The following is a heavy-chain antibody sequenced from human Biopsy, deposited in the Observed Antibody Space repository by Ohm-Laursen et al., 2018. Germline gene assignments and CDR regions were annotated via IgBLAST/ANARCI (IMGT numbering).Heavy chain of an antibody. D-gene: IGHD4-17*01. J-gene: IGHJ4*02. CDR3: ALAAAQTVTHFDY. CDR1: GFTLSRFW. V-gene: IGHV3-74*01. Sequence: SLRLSCAASGFTLSRFWIHWVRQAPGKGLAWVSHTNEDGSHTDYADSVKGRFTVSRDNAKNTLYLQMNSLRADDTAVYYCALAAAQTVTHFDYWGQGTLVTVSS. CDR2: TNEDGSHT.